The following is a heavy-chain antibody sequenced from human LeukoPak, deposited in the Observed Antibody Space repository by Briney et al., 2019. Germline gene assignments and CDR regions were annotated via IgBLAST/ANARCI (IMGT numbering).Heavy chain of an antibody. CDR3: AKVVGATMISRGAFDI. CDR1: GFTFSSYA. D-gene: IGHD1-26*01. V-gene: IGHV3-23*01. J-gene: IGHJ3*02. CDR2: ISGSGGST. Sequence: PGGSLRLSCAASGFTFSSYAMSWVRQAPGKGLEWVSAISGSGGSTYYADSVKGRFTISRDNSKNTLYLQMNSLRAEDTAVYYCAKVVGATMISRGAFDIWGQGTMVTVSS.